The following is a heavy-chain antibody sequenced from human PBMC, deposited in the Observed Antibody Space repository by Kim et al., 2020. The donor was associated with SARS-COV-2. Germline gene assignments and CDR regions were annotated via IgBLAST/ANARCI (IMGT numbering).Heavy chain of an antibody. Sequence: GGSLRLSCAASGFTFSSYGMHWVRQAPGKGLEWVAVIWYDGSNKYYADSVKGRFTISRDNSKNTLYLQMNSLRAEDTAVYYCARDQRYFDWLGYYYYGMDVWGQGTTVTVSS. J-gene: IGHJ6*02. V-gene: IGHV3-33*01. CDR1: GFTFSSYG. CDR3: ARDQRYFDWLGYYYYGMDV. CDR2: IWYDGSNK. D-gene: IGHD3-9*01.